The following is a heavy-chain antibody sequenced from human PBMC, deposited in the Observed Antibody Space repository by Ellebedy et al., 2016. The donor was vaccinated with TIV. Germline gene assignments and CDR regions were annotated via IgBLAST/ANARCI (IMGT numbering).Heavy chain of an antibody. D-gene: IGHD6-13*01. J-gene: IGHJ3*02. CDR1: GYTFTSYY. CDR3: ARGIAAAGADDDAFDI. Sequence: AASVKVSCKASGYTFTSYYMHWVRQAPGQGLEWMGIINPSGGSTSYAQKFQGRVTMTRDTSTSTVYMELSSLRSEDTAVYYCARGIAAAGADDDAFDIWGQGTMVTVSS. CDR2: INPSGGST. V-gene: IGHV1-46*01.